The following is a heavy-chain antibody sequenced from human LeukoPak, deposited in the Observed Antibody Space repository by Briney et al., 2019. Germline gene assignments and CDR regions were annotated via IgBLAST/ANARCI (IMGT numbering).Heavy chain of an antibody. CDR3: AREAARPAAGAFDI. CDR2: IYTSGST. J-gene: IGHJ3*02. CDR1: GGSISSGSYY. Sequence: SQTLSLTCTVSGGSISSGSYYWSWIRQPAGKGLEWIGRIYTSGSTNYNPSLKSRVTISVDTSKNQFSLKLSSVTAADTAVYYCAREAARPAAGAFDIWGQGTMVTVSS. D-gene: IGHD6-6*01. V-gene: IGHV4-61*02.